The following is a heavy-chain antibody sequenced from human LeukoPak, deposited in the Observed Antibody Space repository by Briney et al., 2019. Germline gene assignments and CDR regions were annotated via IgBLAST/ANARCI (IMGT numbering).Heavy chain of an antibody. Sequence: SETLSLTCTVSGGSISNSNYYWGWVRQPPGKGLEWIGTIYYNGATQYNPSLKSRVAISVDTSKNQFSLRLTSVTATDAAMYYCAKEPRIPALADTGDYWGQGTPVTVSS. J-gene: IGHJ4*02. CDR2: IYYNGAT. V-gene: IGHV4-39*01. D-gene: IGHD6-19*01. CDR3: AKEPRIPALADTGDY. CDR1: GGSISNSNYY.